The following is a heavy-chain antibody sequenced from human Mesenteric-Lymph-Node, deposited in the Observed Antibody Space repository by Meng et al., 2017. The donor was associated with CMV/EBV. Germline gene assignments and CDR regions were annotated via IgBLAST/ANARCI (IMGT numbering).Heavy chain of an antibody. CDR3: ARGARRGIQLWLYYYYYGMYV. CDR2: MNPNSGNT. D-gene: IGHD5-18*01. V-gene: IGHV1-8*03. CDR1: GYTFTGYD. J-gene: IGHJ6*02. Sequence: ASVKVSCKASGYTFTGYDISWVRQAPGQGLEWMGWMNPNSGNTGYAQKFQGRVTITRNTSTSTAYMELSSLISEDTAVYYCARGARRGIQLWLYYYYYGMYVWGQGTTVTVSS.